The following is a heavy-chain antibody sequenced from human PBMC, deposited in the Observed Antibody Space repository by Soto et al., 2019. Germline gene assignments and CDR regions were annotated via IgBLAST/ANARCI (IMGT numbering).Heavy chain of an antibody. V-gene: IGHV3-21*01. J-gene: IGHJ4*02. CDR3: ALGERGDPFDY. Sequence: EVQLVECGGGLVKPGGSLRLSCAASGFTFSSYSMNWVRQAPGKGLEWVSSISSSSYIYYADSVKGRFTISRDNAKNSLYLQMNSLRAEDTAVYYCALGERGDPFDYWGQGTLVTVSS. CDR1: GFTFSSYS. D-gene: IGHD3-16*01. CDR2: ISSSSYI.